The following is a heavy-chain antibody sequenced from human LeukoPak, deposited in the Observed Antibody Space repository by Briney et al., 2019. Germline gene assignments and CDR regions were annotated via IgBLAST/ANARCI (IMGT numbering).Heavy chain of an antibody. CDR2: IIHSGNT. J-gene: IGHJ4*02. V-gene: IGHV4-34*12. D-gene: IGHD1-26*01. CDR1: GGSFSGYY. CDR3: ARRGEWELLYYFDY. Sequence: SETLSLTCAVYGGSFSGYYWSWIRQPPGKGLEWLGEIIHSGNTTYNPSLKSRVTISVDTSKNQFSLKLSSVTAADTAVYYWARRGEWELLYYFDYWGQGTLVTVSS.